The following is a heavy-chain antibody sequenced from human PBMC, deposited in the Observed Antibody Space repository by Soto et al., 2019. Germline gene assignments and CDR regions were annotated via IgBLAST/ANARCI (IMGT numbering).Heavy chain of an antibody. D-gene: IGHD3-16*02. Sequence: GGSLRLSCAASGFTFSSYGLSWVRQAPGKGLEWVSGISGSGGSTYYADSVKGRFTISRDNSKNTLYLQMNSLRAEDTAVYYCAKSLGDMVSFGGVIIVAWGDDWGQGTLVTVSS. CDR2: ISGSGGST. J-gene: IGHJ4*02. CDR1: GFTFSSYG. V-gene: IGHV3-23*01. CDR3: AKSLGDMVSFGGVIIVAWGDD.